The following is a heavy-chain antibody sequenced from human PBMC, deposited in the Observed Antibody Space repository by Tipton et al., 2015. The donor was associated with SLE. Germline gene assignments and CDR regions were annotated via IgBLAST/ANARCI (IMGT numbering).Heavy chain of an antibody. J-gene: IGHJ2*01. D-gene: IGHD3-10*01. V-gene: IGHV3-72*01. CDR2: SRNKVDSYTT. CDR3: VRGRLTMVRGAWYFDL. CDR1: GFTFSDHY. Sequence: SLRLSCAASGFTFSDHYMDWVRQAPGKGLEWVGRSRNKVDSYTTEYATSVKGRFIISRDASKNSLHLQMNSLETEDTALYYCVRGRLTMVRGAWYFDLWGRGTLVTVSS.